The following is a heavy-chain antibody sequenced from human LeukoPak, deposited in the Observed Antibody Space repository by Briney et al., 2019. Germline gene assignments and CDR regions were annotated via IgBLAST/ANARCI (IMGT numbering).Heavy chain of an antibody. V-gene: IGHV4-59*01. CDR3: GRTLMSFDI. CDR2: IYYSGST. D-gene: IGHD3-16*01. J-gene: IGHJ3*02. Sequence: SETLSLTCTVSGGSISSYYWSWIRQPPGKGLEWIGYIYYSGSTNYNPSLKSRVTISVDTSKNQFSLKLSSVTAADTAVYYCGRTLMSFDIWGQGTMVTVSS. CDR1: GGSISSYY.